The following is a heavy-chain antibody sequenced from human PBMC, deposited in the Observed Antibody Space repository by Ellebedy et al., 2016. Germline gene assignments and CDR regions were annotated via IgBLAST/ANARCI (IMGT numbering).Heavy chain of an antibody. CDR1: GYTFTSYY. Sequence: ASVKVSCXASGYTFTSYYMHWVRQAPGQGLEWMGWMNPNSGNTNYAQKLQGRVTMTTDTSTSTAYMELRSLRSEDTAVYYCARDHCGGDCYVWGQGTLVTVSS. J-gene: IGHJ4*02. V-gene: IGHV1-18*04. CDR2: MNPNSGNT. CDR3: ARDHCGGDCYV. D-gene: IGHD2-21*01.